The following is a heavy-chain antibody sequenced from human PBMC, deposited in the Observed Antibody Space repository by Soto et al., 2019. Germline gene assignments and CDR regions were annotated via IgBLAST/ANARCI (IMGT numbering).Heavy chain of an antibody. J-gene: IGHJ5*02. D-gene: IGHD4-17*01. V-gene: IGHV2-5*01. Sequence: QITLKESGPTLVKPTQTLTLTCTFSGFSLTTPGAGVGWIRQPPGKALEWLALIYWNDDNRYSPSLKSRLTITKDTSKNQVVLIMTIMDPVDTATYYCAHRGYGDYPRDNWFDPWGQGVPVIVSS. CDR2: IYWNDDN. CDR1: GFSLTTPGAG. CDR3: AHRGYGDYPRDNWFDP.